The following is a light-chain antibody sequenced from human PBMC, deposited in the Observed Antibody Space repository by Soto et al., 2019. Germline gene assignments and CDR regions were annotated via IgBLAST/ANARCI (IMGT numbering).Light chain of an antibody. Sequence: DLQMTQSPSSLSASVGERVTITCRASQSISSYLNWYQQKPGKAPKLLIYAASSLQSGVPSRFSGSGSGTDFTLTISCLQPEDFATYYCQQSYSTPPLTFGGGTKVEIK. CDR1: QSISSY. CDR3: QQSYSTPPLT. CDR2: AAS. J-gene: IGKJ4*01. V-gene: IGKV1-39*01.